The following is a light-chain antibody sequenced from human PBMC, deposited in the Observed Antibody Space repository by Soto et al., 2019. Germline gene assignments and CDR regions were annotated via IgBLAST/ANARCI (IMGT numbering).Light chain of an antibody. CDR1: QSVSSNF. Sequence: EIVLTQSPGTLSLSPGERATLSCRAGQSVSSNFLAWYQQKPGQSPRLLIYGASSRATGIPDRFSGSGSGTDFTLTISRLEPEDFAVYFCQKYGSSPYTFGQGTKLEIK. CDR2: GAS. CDR3: QKYGSSPYT. V-gene: IGKV3-20*01. J-gene: IGKJ2*01.